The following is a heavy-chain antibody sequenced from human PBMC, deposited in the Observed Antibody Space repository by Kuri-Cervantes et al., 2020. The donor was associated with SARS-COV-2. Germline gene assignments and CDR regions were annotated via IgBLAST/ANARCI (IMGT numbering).Heavy chain of an antibody. CDR3: ARSRAMIVAQADAFDI. CDR1: GSSISSSSYY. CDR2: IYYSGST. D-gene: IGHD3-22*01. Sequence: SETLSLTCTVSGSSISSSSYYWGWIRQPPGKGLEWIGSIYYSGSTYYNPSLKSRVTISVDTSKNQFSLKLSSVTAADTAVYYCARSRAMIVAQADAFDIWGQGTMVTVSS. J-gene: IGHJ3*02. V-gene: IGHV4-39*01.